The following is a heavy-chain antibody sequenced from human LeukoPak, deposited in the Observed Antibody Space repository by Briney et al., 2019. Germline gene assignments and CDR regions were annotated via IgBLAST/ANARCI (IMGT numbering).Heavy chain of an antibody. CDR2: IKSDGSST. V-gene: IGHV3-74*01. CDR3: ARDSAECTGGYCFLVF. D-gene: IGHD2-8*02. Sequence: PGGSLRLSCAASGFTFSSYWMHWVRQAPGKGLVWVSRIKSDGSSTRYADSVKGRFTISRDNAKNTLYLQMNSLRAEDTAVYYCARDSAECTGGYCFLVFWRRGTLVTVSS. J-gene: IGHJ4*02. CDR1: GFTFSSYW.